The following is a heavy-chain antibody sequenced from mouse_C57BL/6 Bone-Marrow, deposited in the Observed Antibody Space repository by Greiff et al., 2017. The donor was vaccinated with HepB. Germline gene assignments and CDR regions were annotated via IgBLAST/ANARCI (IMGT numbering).Heavy chain of an antibody. CDR1: GYTFTSYW. D-gene: IGHD1-1*01. CDR2: IYPGSGST. CDR3: AREFITTVVEGYAMDY. Sequence: VQLQQSGAELVKPGASVKMSCKASGYTFTSYWITWVKQRPGQGLEWIGDIYPGSGSTNYNEKFKSKATLTVDTSSSTAYMQLSSLTSEDSAVYYCAREFITTVVEGYAMDYWGQGTSVTVSS. V-gene: IGHV1-55*01. J-gene: IGHJ4*01.